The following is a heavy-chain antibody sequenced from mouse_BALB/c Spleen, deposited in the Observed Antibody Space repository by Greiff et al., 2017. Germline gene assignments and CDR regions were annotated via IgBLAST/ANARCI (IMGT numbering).Heavy chain of an antibody. Sequence: QVQLQQSGPELVRPGASVKLSCKASGYTFTSYWINWVKQRPGQGLEWIGNIYPSDSYTNYNQKFKDKATLTVDKSSSTAYMQLSSPTSEDSAVYYCTREGNYRAMDYWGQGTSVTVSS. D-gene: IGHD2-1*01. J-gene: IGHJ4*01. V-gene: IGHV1-69*02. CDR2: IYPSDSYT. CDR1: GYTFTSYW. CDR3: TREGNYRAMDY.